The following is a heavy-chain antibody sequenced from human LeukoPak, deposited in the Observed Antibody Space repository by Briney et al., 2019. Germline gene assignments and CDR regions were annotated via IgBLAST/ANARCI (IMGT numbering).Heavy chain of an antibody. CDR3: ARENAITYRAAAGTGWFDP. Sequence: ASVKVSCKASGGTFSSYAISWVRQAPGQGLEWMGGIIPIFGTANYAQKFQGRVTITADKSTSTAYMELSSLRSEDTAVYYCARENAITYRAAAGTGWFDPWGQGTLVTVSS. J-gene: IGHJ5*02. CDR2: IIPIFGTA. D-gene: IGHD6-13*01. CDR1: GGTFSSYA. V-gene: IGHV1-69*06.